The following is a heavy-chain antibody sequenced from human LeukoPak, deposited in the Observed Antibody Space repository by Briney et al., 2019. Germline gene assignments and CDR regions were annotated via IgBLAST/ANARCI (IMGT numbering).Heavy chain of an antibody. V-gene: IGHV4-59*01. CDR3: AREGVAAAGKLDY. CDR1: GGSISSYY. Sequence: PSETLSLTCTVSGGSISSYYWSWIRQPPGKGLEWIGYIYYSGSTNYNPSLKSRVTISLDTSKNQFSMNLISVTAADTAVYYCAREGVAAAGKLDYWGQGTLVTVSS. D-gene: IGHD6-13*01. J-gene: IGHJ4*02. CDR2: IYYSGST.